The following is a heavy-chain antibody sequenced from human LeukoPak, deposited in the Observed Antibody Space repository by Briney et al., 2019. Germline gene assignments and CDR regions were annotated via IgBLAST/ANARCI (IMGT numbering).Heavy chain of an antibody. CDR3: ARGSTSHLGYGVDV. CDR2: IIPILGIA. CDR1: GGTFSSYA. Sequence: SVKVSCKASGGTFSSYAISWVRQAPGQGLEWMGRIIPILGIANYAQKFQGRVTITADKSTSTAYMELSSLRSEDTAVYYCARGSTSHLGYGVDVWGQGTTVTVSS. J-gene: IGHJ6*02. D-gene: IGHD2-2*01. V-gene: IGHV1-69*04.